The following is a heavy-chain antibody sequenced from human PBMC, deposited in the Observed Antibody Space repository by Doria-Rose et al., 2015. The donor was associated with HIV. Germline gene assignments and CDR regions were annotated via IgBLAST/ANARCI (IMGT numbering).Heavy chain of an antibody. J-gene: IGHJ4*02. CDR2: IFSDDDR. V-gene: IGHV2-26*01. CDR1: GVSLSSPGMG. CDR3: ARIKSSRWYHKYYFDF. Sequence: QVTLKGSGPVLVKPTETITLTCTVSGVSLSSPGMGVSWIRQPPGKALEWLANIFSDDDRSYKTSLKSRLTISRGTSKRQVVITMTDMDPVDTATYYCARIKSSRWYHKYYFDFWGQGTLVIVSA. D-gene: IGHD6-13*01.